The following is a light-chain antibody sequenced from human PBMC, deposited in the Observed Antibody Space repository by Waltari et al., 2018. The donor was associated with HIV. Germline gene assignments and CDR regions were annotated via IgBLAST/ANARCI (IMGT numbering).Light chain of an antibody. CDR3: QQRSNWPT. CDR1: QSVSSY. V-gene: IGKV3-11*01. Sequence: EIVLTQSPATLSLSPGERATLSCRASQSVSSYLAWYQQKPGQAPRLLIYDASNRATGIPARFSGSVSGTDFTLTISGLEPEDFAVYYCQQRSNWPTFGGGTKVEIK. CDR2: DAS. J-gene: IGKJ4*01.